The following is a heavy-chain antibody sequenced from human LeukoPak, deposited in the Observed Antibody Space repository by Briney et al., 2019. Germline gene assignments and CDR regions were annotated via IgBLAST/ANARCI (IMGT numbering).Heavy chain of an antibody. D-gene: IGHD5-12*01. V-gene: IGHV3-30*03. CDR1: GFSFSSYG. CDR3: AREDSGYDFDY. CDR2: ISNDGSIR. Sequence: PGRSLRLSCAGSGFSFSSYGMHWVRQPPGEGLEWVAVISNDGSIRYCADSVKGRFTISRDNSKNTLYLQMNSLRAEDTAVYYCAREDSGYDFDYWGQGTLVTVSS. J-gene: IGHJ4*02.